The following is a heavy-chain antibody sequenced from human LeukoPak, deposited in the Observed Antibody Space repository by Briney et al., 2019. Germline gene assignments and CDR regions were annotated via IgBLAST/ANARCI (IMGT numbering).Heavy chain of an antibody. J-gene: IGHJ4*02. CDR3: ARDHHCTNGVCYRIDY. V-gene: IGHV1-2*02. CDR1: GYTLTGYY. Sequence: ASVKVSCKASGYTLTGYYMHWVRQAPGQGLEWMGWINPNSGGTNYAQKFQGRATMTRDTSISTAYMGLSRLRSDDTAVYYCARDHHCTNGVCYRIDYWGQGTLVTVSS. D-gene: IGHD2-8*01. CDR2: INPNSGGT.